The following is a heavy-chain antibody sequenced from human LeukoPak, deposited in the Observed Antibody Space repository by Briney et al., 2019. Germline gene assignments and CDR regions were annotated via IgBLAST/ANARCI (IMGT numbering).Heavy chain of an antibody. J-gene: IGHJ4*02. D-gene: IGHD1-26*01. CDR1: GFTFSDYY. V-gene: IGHV3-11*06. CDR2: ISSSSSYI. CDR3: ASVFRISGDY. Sequence: PGGSLRLSCAASGFTFSDYYMSWIRQAPGKGLEWVSSISSSSSYIYYADSVKGRFTISRDNAKNSLYLQMNSLRAEDTAVYYCASVFRISGDYWGQGTLVTVSS.